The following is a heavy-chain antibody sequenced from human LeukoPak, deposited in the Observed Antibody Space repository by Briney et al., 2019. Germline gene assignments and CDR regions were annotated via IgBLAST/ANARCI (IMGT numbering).Heavy chain of an antibody. CDR1: GFTFSSYS. Sequence: GGSLRLSCAASGFTFSSYSMNWVRQAPGRGLEWVSSISSSSSYIYYADSVKGRFTISRDNAKNSLYLQMNSLRAEDTAVYYCARGRIVVVTAIPYFDYWGQGTLVTVSS. CDR2: ISSSSSYI. J-gene: IGHJ4*02. V-gene: IGHV3-21*01. CDR3: ARGRIVVVTAIPYFDY. D-gene: IGHD2-21*02.